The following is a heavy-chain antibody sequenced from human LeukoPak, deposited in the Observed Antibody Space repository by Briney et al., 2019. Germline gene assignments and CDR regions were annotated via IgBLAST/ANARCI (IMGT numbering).Heavy chain of an antibody. CDR3: ARAYCGGDCYWSYYYYGMDV. CDR2: ISSSSSYI. Sequence: PGGSLRLSCAASGFTFSGYSMNWVRQAPGKGLEWVSSISSSSSYIYYADSVKGRFTISRDNAKNSLYLQMNSLRAEDTAVYYCARAYCGGDCYWSYYYYGMDVWGQGTTVTVSS. CDR1: GFTFSGYS. V-gene: IGHV3-21*01. J-gene: IGHJ6*02. D-gene: IGHD2-21*02.